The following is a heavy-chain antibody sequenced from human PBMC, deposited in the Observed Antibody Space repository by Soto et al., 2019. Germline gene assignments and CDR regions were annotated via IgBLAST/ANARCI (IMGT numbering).Heavy chain of an antibody. CDR2: ISGSGGSP. V-gene: IGHV3-23*01. CDR3: AKEGTSGLYYFDY. Sequence: GWSLRLSCAASGFTLSNYAMNWVRQAPGKGLEWVSTISGSGGSPYYADSVKGRFTISRDNSKNTLYLQMNSLRAGDSAIYYCAKEGTSGLYYFDYWGQGTLVTVSS. D-gene: IGHD6-19*01. J-gene: IGHJ4*02. CDR1: GFTLSNYA.